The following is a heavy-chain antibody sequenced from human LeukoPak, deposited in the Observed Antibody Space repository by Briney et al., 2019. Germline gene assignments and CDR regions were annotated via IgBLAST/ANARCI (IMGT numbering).Heavy chain of an antibody. CDR1: GGSIRGYY. V-gene: IGHV4-59*08. D-gene: IGHD6-13*01. Sequence: SETLSLTCTVSGGSIRGYYWSWIRQPPGKGLEWIGYIYYSGSTNYNPSLKSRVTISVDTSKNQFSLKLSSVTAADTAVYYCARSKSYSSWYAFDYWGQGTLVTVSS. CDR2: IYYSGST. CDR3: ARSKSYSSWYAFDY. J-gene: IGHJ4*02.